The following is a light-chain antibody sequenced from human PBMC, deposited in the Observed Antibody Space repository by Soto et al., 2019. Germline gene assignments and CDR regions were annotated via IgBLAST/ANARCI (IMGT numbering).Light chain of an antibody. CDR1: SSDVGANNY. Sequence: QSALTQPASVSGSPGQSITISCAGTSSDVGANNYVSWYQQHPGKAPKLIIYDVSNRPSGISSRFSGSRSANTASLTISGLQAEDEGDYYCGSYTISNTGVFGGGTKLTVL. J-gene: IGLJ3*02. V-gene: IGLV2-14*03. CDR2: DVS. CDR3: GSYTISNTGV.